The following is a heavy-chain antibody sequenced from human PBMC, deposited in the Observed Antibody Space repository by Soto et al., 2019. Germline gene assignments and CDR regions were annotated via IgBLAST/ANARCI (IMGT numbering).Heavy chain of an antibody. V-gene: IGHV1-69*01. CDR3: ARRYSSTFYYYYGMDV. CDR2: IIPIFGTA. J-gene: IGHJ6*02. CDR1: GGTFSSYA. Sequence: QVQLVQSGAEVKKPGSSVKVSCKASGGTFSSYAISWVRQAPGQGLEWMGGIIPIFGTANYAQKFQGRVTITADEATSTAYMGLSSLRSEDTAVYYCARRYSSTFYYYYGMDVWGQGTTVTVSS. D-gene: IGHD6-13*01.